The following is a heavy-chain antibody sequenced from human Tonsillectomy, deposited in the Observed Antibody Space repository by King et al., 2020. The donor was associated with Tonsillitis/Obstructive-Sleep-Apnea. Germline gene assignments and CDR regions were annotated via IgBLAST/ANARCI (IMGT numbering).Heavy chain of an antibody. CDR2: MSYGGGNE. CDR3: AKDHGGHWAWVY. Sequence: VQLVESGGGVVQPGRSLRLSCVASGFTFSKNVMHWVRQAPGKGLEWVAVMSYGGGNEYYADSVKGRFTISRDNSKNMMYLQMNRLRVEDTAVYYCAKDHGGHWAWVYWGQGTLVTVPS. CDR1: GFTFSKNV. D-gene: IGHD3-16*01. J-gene: IGHJ4*02. V-gene: IGHV3-30*18.